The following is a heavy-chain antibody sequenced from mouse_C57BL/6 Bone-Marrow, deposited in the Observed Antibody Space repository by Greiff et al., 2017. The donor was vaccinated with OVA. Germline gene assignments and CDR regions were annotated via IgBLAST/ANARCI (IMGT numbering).Heavy chain of an antibody. D-gene: IGHD1-1*01. CDR2: IDPSDSYT. Sequence: QVQLQQSGAELVMPGASVKLSCKASGYTFTSYWMHWVKQRPGQGLEWIGEIDPSDSYTNYNQKFKGKSTLTVDKSSSTAYMQLSSLTSEDSAVYYCARLAVPRGYWGQGTTLTVSS. CDR3: ARLAVPRGY. V-gene: IGHV1-69*01. CDR1: GYTFTSYW. J-gene: IGHJ2*01.